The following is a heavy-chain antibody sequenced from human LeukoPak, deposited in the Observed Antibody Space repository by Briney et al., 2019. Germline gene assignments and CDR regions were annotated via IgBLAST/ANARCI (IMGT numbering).Heavy chain of an antibody. CDR2: ISSSSSYI. Sequence: GGSLRPSCAASGFTFSSYSMNWVRQAPGKGLEWVSSISSSSSYIYYADSMKGRFTISRDNAKNSLYLQMNSLRAEDTAVYYCARDRMTTVTTGLFQHWGQGTLVTVSS. J-gene: IGHJ1*01. V-gene: IGHV3-21*01. CDR3: ARDRMTTVTTGLFQH. D-gene: IGHD4-17*01. CDR1: GFTFSSYS.